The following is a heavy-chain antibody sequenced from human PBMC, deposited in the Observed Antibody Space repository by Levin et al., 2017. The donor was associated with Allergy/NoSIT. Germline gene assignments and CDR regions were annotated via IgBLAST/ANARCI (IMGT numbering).Heavy chain of an antibody. Sequence: GGSLRLSCEASGFTFSSYSMNWVRQAPGKGLEWVSYISSSSSAIYYEDSVKGRFTISRDNAKNSLYLQMNSLRDEDTAVYYCARDYGSGNYYKLGFDCWGQGTLVTVSS. V-gene: IGHV3-48*02. CDR2: ISSSSSAI. CDR3: ARDYGSGNYYKLGFDC. CDR1: GFTFSSYS. J-gene: IGHJ4*02. D-gene: IGHD3-10*01.